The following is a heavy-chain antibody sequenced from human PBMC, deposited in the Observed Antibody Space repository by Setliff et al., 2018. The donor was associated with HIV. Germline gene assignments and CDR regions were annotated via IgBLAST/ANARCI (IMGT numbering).Heavy chain of an antibody. D-gene: IGHD4-17*01. V-gene: IGHV3-73*01. CDR3: AAPNQDYGYHFDY. CDR2: VRSRVNRYAT. CDR1: GSGVSGFA. Sequence: LRLSCAASGSGVSGFAMHWIRQVSGKGLEWVGRVRSRVNRYATDYAVSVKGRFIISRDDSRNTAYLQMNNLKTEDTAIYYCAAPNQDYGYHFDYWGLGILVTVSS. J-gene: IGHJ4*02.